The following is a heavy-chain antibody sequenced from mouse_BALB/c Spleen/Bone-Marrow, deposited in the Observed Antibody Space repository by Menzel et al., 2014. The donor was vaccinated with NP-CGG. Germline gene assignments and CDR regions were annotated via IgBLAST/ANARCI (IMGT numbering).Heavy chain of an antibody. D-gene: IGHD1-1*01. J-gene: IGHJ3*01. Sequence: EADGIDFSRYWMSWVRQAPGKGLEWIGEINPDSSTINYTPSLKDKFIISRDSAKNTLYLQMSKVRSEDTALYYCARLGYYGSYAYWGQGTLVTVSA. V-gene: IGHV4-1*02. CDR3: ARLGYYGSYAY. CDR1: GIDFSRYW. CDR2: INPDSSTI.